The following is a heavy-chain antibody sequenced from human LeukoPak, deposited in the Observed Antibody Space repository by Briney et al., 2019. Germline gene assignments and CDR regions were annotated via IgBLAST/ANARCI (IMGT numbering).Heavy chain of an antibody. CDR3: AKDLAAREATTFDC. CDR1: GFTFDDYA. J-gene: IGHJ4*02. D-gene: IGHD1-1*01. CDR2: ISGDGGST. Sequence: GGSLRLSCAASGFTFDDYARHWVRQAPGKGLEWISLISGDGGSTYYADSVKGRFTISRDNSKNSLYLQMNSLRAEDTALYYCAKDLAAREATTFDCWGQGTLVTVSS. V-gene: IGHV3-43*02.